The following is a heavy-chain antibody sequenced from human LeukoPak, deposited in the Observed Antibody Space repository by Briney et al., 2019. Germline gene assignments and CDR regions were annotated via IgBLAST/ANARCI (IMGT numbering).Heavy chain of an antibody. CDR2: IKQDGSEK. CDR1: GFTFSSYW. D-gene: IGHD3-10*01. J-gene: IGHJ4*02. V-gene: IGHV3-7*03. Sequence: PGGSLRLSCAASGFTFSSYWMSWVRQAPGKGLEWVANIKQDGSEKYYVDSVKGRFTISRDNAKNSLYLQMNSLRAEDTAVYYCARGYGSGSYFSSGVDYWGQGTLVTVSS. CDR3: ARGYGSGSYFSSGVDY.